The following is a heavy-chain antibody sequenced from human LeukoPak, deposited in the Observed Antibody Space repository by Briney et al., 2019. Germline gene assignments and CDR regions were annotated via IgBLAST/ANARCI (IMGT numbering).Heavy chain of an antibody. J-gene: IGHJ4*02. D-gene: IGHD3-10*01. CDR1: GFTFSSYS. V-gene: IGHV3-48*04. CDR3: ARSPERWFGELFTY. Sequence: PGGSLRLSCAASGFTFSSYSMNWVRQAPGKGLEWVSYISSSSSTIYYADSVKGRFTISRDNAKNSLYLQMNSLRAEDTAVYYCARSPERWFGELFTYWGQGTLVTVSS. CDR2: ISSSSSTI.